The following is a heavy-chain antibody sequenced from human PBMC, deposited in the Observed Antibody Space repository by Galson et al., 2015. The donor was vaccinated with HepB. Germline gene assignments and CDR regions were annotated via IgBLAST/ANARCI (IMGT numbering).Heavy chain of an antibody. V-gene: IGHV3-74*01. J-gene: IGHJ5*02. D-gene: IGHD1-1*01. Sequence: SLRLSCAASGFTFSDYWIHWVRQAPGKGLVWVSRINYYGNVTTYADSVKGRFTISRDNANNTVYLQMNGLRAEDTAIYYCYRKLQGDLWGQGTLVTVSS. CDR3: YRKLQGDL. CDR1: GFTFSDYW. CDR2: INYYGNVT.